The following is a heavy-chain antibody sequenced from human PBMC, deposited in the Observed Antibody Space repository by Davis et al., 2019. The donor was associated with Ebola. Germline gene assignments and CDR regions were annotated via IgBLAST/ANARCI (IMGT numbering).Heavy chain of an antibody. V-gene: IGHV3-7*03. Sequence: GESLKISCAASGFTVNTFAMNWIRQAPGKGLQWVANIKQDGSETYYVDSVKGRFTISRDNAKNSLYLQMNSLRVEDTAVYFCARDPSGGSGWSVGYYGMDVWGIGTTVTVSS. CDR1: GFTVNTFA. J-gene: IGHJ6*04. CDR3: ARDPSGGSGWSVGYYGMDV. D-gene: IGHD6-19*01. CDR2: IKQDGSET.